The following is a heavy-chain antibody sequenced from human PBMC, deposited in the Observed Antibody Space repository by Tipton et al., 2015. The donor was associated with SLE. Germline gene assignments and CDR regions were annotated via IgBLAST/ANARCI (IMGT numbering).Heavy chain of an antibody. Sequence: SLRLSCAASGFIFSDFTMNWVRQTPGKRLEWVASITSGSSDGYAESVKGRFTISRDNSKSSLYLQMNSLSAGDTAVYYCARAPPGISGSGNSFDYWGQGTPVTVSS. CDR3: ARAPPGISGSGNSFDY. V-gene: IGHV3-69-1*01. CDR1: GFIFSDFT. J-gene: IGHJ4*02. D-gene: IGHD3-10*01. CDR2: ITSGSSD.